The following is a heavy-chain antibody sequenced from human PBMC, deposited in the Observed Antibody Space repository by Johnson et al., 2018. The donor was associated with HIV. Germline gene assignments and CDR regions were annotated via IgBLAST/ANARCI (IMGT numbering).Heavy chain of an antibody. D-gene: IGHD6-13*01. CDR3: ARDPSTAAADSKDAFDI. J-gene: IGHJ3*02. V-gene: IGHV3-23*04. CDR1: GFTFSSYA. Sequence: VQLVESGGGLVQPGGSLTLSCAASGFTFSSYAMSWVRQAPGKGLEWVSAISGSGGSTYYADSVKGRFTISRDNAKNSLYLQMNSLRAEDTALYYCARDPSTAAADSKDAFDIWGQGTMVTVSS. CDR2: ISGSGGST.